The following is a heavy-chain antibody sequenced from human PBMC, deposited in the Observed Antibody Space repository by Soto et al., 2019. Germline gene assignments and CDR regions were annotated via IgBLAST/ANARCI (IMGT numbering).Heavy chain of an antibody. CDR2: ISSSSSYI. CDR1: GFTFSSYS. J-gene: IGHJ4*02. D-gene: IGHD3-22*01. Sequence: EVQLVESGGGLVKPGGSLRLSCAASGFTFSSYSMNWVRQAPGKGLEWVSSISSSSSYIYYADSVKGRITISRDNAKNSLYLQMNSLRAEDTAVYYCARDIDYYDSSGYYRDYWGQGTLVTGSS. CDR3: ARDIDYYDSSGYYRDY. V-gene: IGHV3-21*01.